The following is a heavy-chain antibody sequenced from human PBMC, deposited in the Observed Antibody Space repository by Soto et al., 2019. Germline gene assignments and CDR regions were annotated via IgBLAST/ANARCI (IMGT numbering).Heavy chain of an antibody. CDR3: ARVINYGDYFWFDP. V-gene: IGHV1-18*01. CDR1: GYTFTIYG. J-gene: IGHJ5*02. Sequence: GSSVKVSCTGSGYTFTIYGISWVRHSPGQGLEWMGWISAYNGNTNYAQKLQGRVTMTTDTSTSTAYMELRSLRSDDTAVYYCARVINYGDYFWFDPWGQGTLVTDSS. D-gene: IGHD4-17*01. CDR2: ISAYNGNT.